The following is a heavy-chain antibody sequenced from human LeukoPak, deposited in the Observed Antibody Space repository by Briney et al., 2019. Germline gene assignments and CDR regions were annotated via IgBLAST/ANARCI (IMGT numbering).Heavy chain of an antibody. J-gene: IGHJ6*03. CDR1: GDIFSSNSAA. CDR3: ARDGYCSSASCYPSYYYYYMDV. D-gene: IGHD2-2*01. V-gene: IGHV6-1*01. CDR2: TYYRSNLYN. Sequence: SQTLSLTCALSGDIFSSNSAAWNWITQSPSRGLECLGTTYYRSNLYNDYAVSVKSRITINQDTSKNQFSLQLNSVTPEDTAVYYCARDGYCSSASCYPSYYYYYMDVWGKGTTVTVSS.